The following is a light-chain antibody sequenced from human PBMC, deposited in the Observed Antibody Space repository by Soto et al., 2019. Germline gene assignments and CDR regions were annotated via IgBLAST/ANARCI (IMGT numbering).Light chain of an antibody. Sequence: QSVLTQPPSVSAAPGQKVTISCSGSSSNIGNNYVAWYQQLPGTAPKLLIYDNNKRPSGIPDRFSGSKSGTSATIGITELQNGDEADYYCGTWDSRAYVFGTGTKVTVL. CDR3: GTWDSRAYV. J-gene: IGLJ1*01. CDR2: DNN. V-gene: IGLV1-51*01. CDR1: SSNIGNNY.